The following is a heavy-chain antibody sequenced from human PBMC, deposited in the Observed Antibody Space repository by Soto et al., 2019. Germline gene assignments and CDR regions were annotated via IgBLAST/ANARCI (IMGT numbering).Heavy chain of an antibody. V-gene: IGHV4-59*08. CDR3: ARAKAPLYSSSWYWFDP. J-gene: IGHJ5*02. CDR1: GGSISNYY. Sequence: SETQCLPCTVFGGSISNYYWSWIRQPPRKGLEWIGYIYYSGSTNYNPSLKSRVTISVDTSKNQFSLKLSSVTAADTAVYYCARAKAPLYSSSWYWFDPWGQGTLVTVSS. D-gene: IGHD6-13*01. CDR2: IYYSGST.